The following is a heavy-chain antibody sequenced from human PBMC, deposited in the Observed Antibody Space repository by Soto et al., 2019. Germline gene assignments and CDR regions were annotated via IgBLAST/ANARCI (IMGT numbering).Heavy chain of an antibody. D-gene: IGHD6-6*01. CDR3: ARVAEQLALSYHYYMYV. CDR2: IYYSGST. CDR1: GGSISSYY. J-gene: IGHJ6*03. Sequence: SETLSLTCTVSGGSISSYYWSWIRQPPGKGLEWIGYIYYSGSTNYNPSLKSRVTISVDTSKNQFSLKLSSVTAADTAVYYCARVAEQLALSYHYYMYVRGQGTTVTVSS. V-gene: IGHV4-59*01.